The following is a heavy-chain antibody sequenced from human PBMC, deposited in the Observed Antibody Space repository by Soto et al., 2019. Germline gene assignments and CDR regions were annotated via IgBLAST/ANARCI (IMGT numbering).Heavy chain of an antibody. J-gene: IGHJ6*03. CDR2: MNPNSGNT. CDR1: GYTFTSYD. Sequence: ASVKVSCKASGYTFTSYDINWVRQATGQGLEWMGWMNPNSGNTGYAQKFQGRVTMTRNTSISTAYMELSSLRSEDTAVYYCARVEAGYCSSTSCYEYYYYYMDVWGKGTTVTVSS. V-gene: IGHV1-8*01. CDR3: ARVEAGYCSSTSCYEYYYYYMDV. D-gene: IGHD2-2*01.